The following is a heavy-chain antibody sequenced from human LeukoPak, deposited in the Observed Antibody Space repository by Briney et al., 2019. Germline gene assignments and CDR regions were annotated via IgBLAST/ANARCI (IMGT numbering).Heavy chain of an antibody. Sequence: PSETLSLTCTVSGGSISSSSYYWGWIRQPPGKGLEWIGSIYYSGSTYYNPSLKSRVTISVDTPKNQFSLKLSSVTAADTAVYYCASPGGYCSSTSCQKYYFDYWGQGTLVTVSS. CDR2: IYYSGST. CDR3: ASPGGYCSSTSCQKYYFDY. V-gene: IGHV4-39*01. J-gene: IGHJ4*02. D-gene: IGHD2-2*01. CDR1: GGSISSSSYY.